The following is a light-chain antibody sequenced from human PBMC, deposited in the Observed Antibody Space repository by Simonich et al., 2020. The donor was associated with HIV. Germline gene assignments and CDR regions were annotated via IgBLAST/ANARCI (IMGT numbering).Light chain of an antibody. V-gene: IGKV3D-20*01. CDR3: QQSPGT. CDR1: QSVSSSY. J-gene: IGKJ3*01. CDR2: DAS. Sequence: DIVLTQSPGTLSLSPGERATLSCRASQSVSSSYLAWYQQKPGLAPRLLIYDASRRATGIPDRVSGSGSGTDFTLTIRRLEPEDFAVYYCQQSPGTFGPGTKVDIK.